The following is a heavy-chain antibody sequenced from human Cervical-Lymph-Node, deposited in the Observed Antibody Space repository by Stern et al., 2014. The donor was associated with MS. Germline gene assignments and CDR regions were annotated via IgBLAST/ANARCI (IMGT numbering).Heavy chain of an antibody. CDR3: ARVQYYFDIMVPSIPFDF. D-gene: IGHD3-22*01. Sequence: VQLVESGSEMRKPGSSVTVSCRASGGTFTSYAISWVRQAPGQGLEWMGGIIPVFGATKSAQKFQGRVTITADTSSSTVYMGLSSLTSEDTAIYYCARVQYYFDIMVPSIPFDFWGQGTLVTVSS. CDR1: GGTFTSYA. J-gene: IGHJ4*02. V-gene: IGHV1-69*06. CDR2: IIPVFGAT.